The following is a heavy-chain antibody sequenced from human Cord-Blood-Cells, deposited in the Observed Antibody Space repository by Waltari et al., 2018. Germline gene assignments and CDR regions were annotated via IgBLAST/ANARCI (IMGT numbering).Heavy chain of an antibody. CDR1: GGSISSYY. CDR2: IYTSGST. D-gene: IGHD3-10*01. CDR3: ARSHYGSGSYYWFDP. V-gene: IGHV4-4*07. Sequence: QVQLQESAPGLVKPSETLSPTCTVSGGSISSYYWTWIRQPAGKGLEWIGRIYTSGSTNYNPSLKSRVTMSVDTSKNQFSLKLSSVTAADTAVYYCARSHYGSGSYYWFDPWGQGTLVTVSS. J-gene: IGHJ5*02.